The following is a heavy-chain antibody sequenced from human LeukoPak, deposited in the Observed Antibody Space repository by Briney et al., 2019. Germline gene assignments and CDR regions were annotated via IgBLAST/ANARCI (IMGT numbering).Heavy chain of an antibody. D-gene: IGHD6-13*01. J-gene: IGHJ4*02. CDR3: AKDSAALAFDY. CDR1: GFTFSNAW. V-gene: IGHV3-15*01. CDR2: IKSKTDGGTT. Sequence: GGSLRLSCAASGFTFSNAWMSWVRQAPGKGLEWVGRIKSKTDGGTTDYAAPVKGRFTISRDDSKNTLYLQMNSLKTEDTAVYYCAKDSAALAFDYWGQGTLVTVSS.